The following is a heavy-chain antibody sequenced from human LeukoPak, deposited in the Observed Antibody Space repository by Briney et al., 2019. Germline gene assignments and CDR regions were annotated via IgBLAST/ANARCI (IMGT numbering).Heavy chain of an antibody. V-gene: IGHV4-31*03. CDR2: IYYSGST. D-gene: IGHD4-17*01. CDR1: GGSISSGGYS. CDR3: AREYDYGDYTAGY. J-gene: IGHJ4*02. Sequence: SETLSLTCTVSGGSISSGGYSWSWIRQHPGKGLEWIGYIYYSGSTYYNRSLKSRVTISVDTSKNQFSLKLSSVTAADTAVYYCAREYDYGDYTAGYWGQGTLVTVSS.